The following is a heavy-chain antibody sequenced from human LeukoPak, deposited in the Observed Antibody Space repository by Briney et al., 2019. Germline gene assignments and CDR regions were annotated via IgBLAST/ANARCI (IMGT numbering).Heavy chain of an antibody. CDR3: AHTPGGYCGGGRCYTPYHFDY. CDR1: GFSLNTGGVG. Sequence: ESGPTLVKPTQTLTVTCTFSGFSLNTGGVGVGWIRQPPGKALEWLVVIYWNDDKRYSPSLKSRLTITKDTSKNQVVFTMTNMDPVDTATYYCAHTPGGYCGGGRCYTPYHFDYWGQGTLVTVSS. V-gene: IGHV2-5*01. CDR2: IYWNDDK. D-gene: IGHD2-15*01. J-gene: IGHJ4*02.